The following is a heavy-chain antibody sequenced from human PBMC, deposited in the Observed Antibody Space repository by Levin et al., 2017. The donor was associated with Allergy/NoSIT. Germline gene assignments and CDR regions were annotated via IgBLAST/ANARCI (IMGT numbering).Heavy chain of an antibody. CDR1: GGSISSGGYY. D-gene: IGHD2-2*01. Sequence: SETLSLTCTVSGGSISSGGYYWSWIRQHPGKGLEWIGYIYYSGSTYYNPSLKSRVTISVDTSKNQFSLKLSSVTAADTAVYYCARWAQGSTSWDYYYYMDVWGKGTTVTVSS. CDR2: IYYSGST. J-gene: IGHJ6*03. V-gene: IGHV4-31*03. CDR3: ARWAQGSTSWDYYYYMDV.